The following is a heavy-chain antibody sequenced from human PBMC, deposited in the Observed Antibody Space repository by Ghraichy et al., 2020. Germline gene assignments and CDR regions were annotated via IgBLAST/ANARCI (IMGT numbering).Heavy chain of an antibody. CDR2: IRPNSGKT. D-gene: IGHD3-3*01. Sequence: APVKVSCRASGDTFPSFAINWVRQARGQGLEWMGWIRPNSGKTNYAREILGRVTLTTERSTSTVYMELRGLRSDDTAVYYCARGFPDPDFWRAVDRASSYYVMDLWGQGTTVTVS. J-gene: IGHJ6*02. CDR1: GDTFPSFA. V-gene: IGHV1-18*01. CDR3: ARGFPDPDFWRAVDRASSYYVMDL.